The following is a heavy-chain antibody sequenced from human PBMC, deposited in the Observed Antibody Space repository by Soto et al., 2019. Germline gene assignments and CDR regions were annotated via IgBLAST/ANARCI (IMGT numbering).Heavy chain of an antibody. Sequence: PSETLSLTCTVSGGSISSSSYYWGWIRQPPGKGLEWIGSIYYSGSTYYNPSLKSRVTMSVDTSKNQFSLKLSSVTAADTAVYYCARRPGNDYYYGLDVWGQGTTVTVSS. D-gene: IGHD3-16*01. CDR1: GGSISSSSYY. J-gene: IGHJ6*02. V-gene: IGHV4-39*01. CDR2: IYYSGST. CDR3: ARRPGNDYYYGLDV.